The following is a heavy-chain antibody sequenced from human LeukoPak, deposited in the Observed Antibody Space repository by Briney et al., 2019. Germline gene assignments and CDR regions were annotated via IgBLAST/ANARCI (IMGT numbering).Heavy chain of an antibody. V-gene: IGHV4-59*08. CDR2: IYYSGST. CDR1: GGSISSYY. CDR3: ARGQLSGWYVGWFDP. Sequence: SETLSLTCTVSGGSISSYYWSWIRQPPGKGLEWIGYIYYSGSTNYNPSLKSRVTISVDTSKNQFSLKLSSVTAADTAVYYCARGQLSGWYVGWFDPWGQGPLVTVSS. D-gene: IGHD6-19*01. J-gene: IGHJ5*02.